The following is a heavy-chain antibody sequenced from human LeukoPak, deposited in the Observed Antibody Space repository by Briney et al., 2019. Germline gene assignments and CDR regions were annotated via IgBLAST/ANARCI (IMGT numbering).Heavy chain of an antibody. CDR1: GYTFTSYY. J-gene: IGHJ4*02. D-gene: IGHD3-9*01. Sequence: ASVKVSCKASGYTFTSYYMHWVRQAPGQGLEWMGWINPNSGGTNYAQKFYARDTMTRDTSISTAYMELSRLRSDDTAVFYCARSPDILTGENFDYWGQGTLVTVSS. V-gene: IGHV1-2*02. CDR3: ARSPDILTGENFDY. CDR2: INPNSGGT.